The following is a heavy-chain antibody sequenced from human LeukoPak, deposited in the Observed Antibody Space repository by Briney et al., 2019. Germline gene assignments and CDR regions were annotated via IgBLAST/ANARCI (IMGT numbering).Heavy chain of an antibody. V-gene: IGHV3-21*01. Sequence: GGSLRLSCAASGFTFSSYAMSWVRQAPGKGLEWVSSISSSSSYIYYADSVKGRFTISRDNAKNSLYLQMNSLRAEDTAVYYCARDSLLATTLVDYWGQGTLVTVSS. J-gene: IGHJ4*02. CDR2: ISSSSSYI. CDR3: ARDSLLATTLVDY. D-gene: IGHD1-1*01. CDR1: GFTFSSYA.